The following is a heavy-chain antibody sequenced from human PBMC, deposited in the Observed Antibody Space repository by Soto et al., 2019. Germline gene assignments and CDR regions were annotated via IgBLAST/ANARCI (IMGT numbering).Heavy chain of an antibody. CDR1: GFTFSDYA. J-gene: IGHJ3*01. CDR3: AKDPNGDYIGAFDF. CDR2: IIASGTYS. V-gene: IGHV3-23*01. D-gene: IGHD4-17*01. Sequence: HLLESGGGLVQPGGSLRLSCAASGFTFSDYAMTWVRQAPGKGLEWVSGIIASGTYSKYADSVNGRFTISRDNAKNTLYLQRNGLRVEDTAVYFCAKDPNGDYIGAFDFWGQGTMVTVSS.